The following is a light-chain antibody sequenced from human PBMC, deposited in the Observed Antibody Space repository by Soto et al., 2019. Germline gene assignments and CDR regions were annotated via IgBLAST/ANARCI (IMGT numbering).Light chain of an antibody. Sequence: QSVLTQPPSASGTPGQRVTISCSGSSSNIGSNTVNWYQQLPGTAPKLLIYFNNLRPSGVPDRFSGSKSGTSASLAISGLQSEDEADYYCAAWDDSLNGLYVFGTGTKVTVL. CDR2: FNN. J-gene: IGLJ1*01. CDR1: SSNIGSNT. V-gene: IGLV1-44*01. CDR3: AAWDDSLNGLYV.